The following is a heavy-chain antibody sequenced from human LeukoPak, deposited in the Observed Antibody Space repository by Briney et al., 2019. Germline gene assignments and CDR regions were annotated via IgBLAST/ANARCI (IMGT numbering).Heavy chain of an antibody. J-gene: IGHJ4*02. D-gene: IGHD6-19*01. CDR2: VSAYKGYT. CDR1: GYVFNSFG. V-gene: IGHV1-18*01. Sequence: ASVRVSCKTSGYVFNSFGITWLRQAPGQGLEWMGWVSAYKGYTSHAQKFQDRVIMTTDTSTTTAYMELRNLKSDDTAVYYCAREAVSFVAVANDGYFDFWSQGSLVIVSS. CDR3: AREAVSFVAVANDGYFDF.